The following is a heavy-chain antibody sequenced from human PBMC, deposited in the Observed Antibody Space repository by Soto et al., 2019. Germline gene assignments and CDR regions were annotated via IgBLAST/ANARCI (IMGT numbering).Heavy chain of an antibody. CDR2: INHSGST. V-gene: IGHV4-34*01. J-gene: IGHJ5*02. Sequence: ETLSLTCAVYGGSFSGYYWSWIRQAPGKGLEWIGEINHSGSTNYNPSLKSRVTISVDTSKNQFSLKLSSVTAADTAVYYCASIYCSGGTCYSEWNWFDPWGQGALVTVSS. CDR1: GGSFSGYY. CDR3: ASIYCSGGTCYSEWNWFDP. D-gene: IGHD2-15*01.